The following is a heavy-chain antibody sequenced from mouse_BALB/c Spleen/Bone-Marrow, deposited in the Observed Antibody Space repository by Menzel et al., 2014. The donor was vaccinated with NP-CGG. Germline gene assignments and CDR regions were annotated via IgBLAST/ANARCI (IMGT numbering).Heavy chain of an antibody. CDR3: ARLNYYGSLFV. V-gene: IGHV4-1*02. D-gene: IGHD1-1*01. CDR1: GFDFSGYW. Sequence: EVKLVESGGGLVQPGGSLKFSCAASGFDFSGYWMSWVRQAPGKGLEWIGEINPDSSTINYTPSLKDKFIISRDNAKNMLYLQMSKVRSEDSALYYCARLNYYGSLFVWGAGTTVTVSS. CDR2: INPDSSTI. J-gene: IGHJ1*01.